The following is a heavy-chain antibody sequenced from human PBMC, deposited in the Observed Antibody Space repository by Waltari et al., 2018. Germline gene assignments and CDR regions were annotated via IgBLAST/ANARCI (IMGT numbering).Heavy chain of an antibody. CDR1: GDSVTSGSHS. V-gene: IGHV4-39*01. D-gene: IGHD3-10*01. Sequence: QLQLQESGPGLVKPSETLSLTCSVSGDSVTSGSHSWGWIRQPPRKGLEWIGIMYYRGSSYSNPSLKSRVTISVDTSKNQFSLKLSSVAAADTAVYYCARAFGSGSYAWFDSWGQGTLVTVSS. CDR3: ARAFGSGSYAWFDS. J-gene: IGHJ5*01. CDR2: MYYRGSS.